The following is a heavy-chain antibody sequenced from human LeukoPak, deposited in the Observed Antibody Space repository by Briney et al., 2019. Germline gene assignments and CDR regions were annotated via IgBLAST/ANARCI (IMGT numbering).Heavy chain of an antibody. CDR2: ISGSGGST. D-gene: IGHD1-7*01. CDR3: AKRRGLELTYYYHMDV. Sequence: GRSLRLSCAASGFTFSSYAMSWVRQAPGKGLEWVSAISGSGGSTYYADSVKGRFTISRDNPKNTLYLQMNSLRADDTAVYYCAKRRGLELTYYYHMDVWGKGTTVTVSS. V-gene: IGHV3-23*01. J-gene: IGHJ6*03. CDR1: GFTFSSYA.